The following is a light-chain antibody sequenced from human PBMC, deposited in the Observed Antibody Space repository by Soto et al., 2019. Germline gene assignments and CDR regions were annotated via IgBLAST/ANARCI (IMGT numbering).Light chain of an antibody. CDR2: DNN. J-gene: IGLJ2*01. CDR3: ATWDSSLSAGV. V-gene: IGLV1-51*01. CDR1: SSNIGNNY. Sequence: QSVLTQPPSVSAAPGQKVTISCSGSSSNIGNNYVSWYQHLPGTAPKLLIYDNNKRPSGIPDRFSGSKSGTSATLGITGLQTGDEADYYCATWDSSLSAGVFGGGTKLTV.